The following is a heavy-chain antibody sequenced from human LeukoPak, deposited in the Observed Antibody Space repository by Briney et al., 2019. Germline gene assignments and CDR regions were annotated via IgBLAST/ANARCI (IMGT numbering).Heavy chain of an antibody. CDR1: GYTFTGYY. CDR2: INPNSGGT. V-gene: IGHV1-2*02. CDR3: ARDQGPMVRGVIKDDY. D-gene: IGHD3-10*01. Sequence: ASVKVSCKTSGYTFTGYYMHWVRQAPGQGLEWMGWINPNSGGTNYAQKFQGRVTMTRDTSISTAYMELSSLRSDDTAVYYCARDQGPMVRGVIKDDYWGQGTLVTVSS. J-gene: IGHJ4*02.